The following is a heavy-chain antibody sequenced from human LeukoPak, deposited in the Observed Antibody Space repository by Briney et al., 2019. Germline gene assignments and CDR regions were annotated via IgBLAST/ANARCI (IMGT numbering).Heavy chain of an antibody. Sequence: PGGSLRLSCAASGFTFSSYSMNWVRQAPGKGLEWVSSISSSSSYIYYADSVKGRFTISRDNAKNSLYLQMNSLRAEDTAVYYCARDGSSGWYYYYYMDVWGKGTTVTVSS. CDR1: GFTFSSYS. D-gene: IGHD6-19*01. CDR2: ISSSSSYI. J-gene: IGHJ6*03. V-gene: IGHV3-21*01. CDR3: ARDGSSGWYYYYYMDV.